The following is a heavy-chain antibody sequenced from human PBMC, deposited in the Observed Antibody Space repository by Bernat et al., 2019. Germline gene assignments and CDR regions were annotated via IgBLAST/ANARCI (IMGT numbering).Heavy chain of an antibody. CDR2: IKPNSGGT. Sequence: QVQLVQSGAEVKKPGASVKVSCKASGYTFTGYYMHWVRQAPGQGLEWMGWIKPNSGGTNYAQKFQGTGTMTRETSISTASMELSRLISDETAVYYCARGSDGITMMVGFWGQGPLVTVSS. D-gene: IGHD3-22*01. J-gene: IGHJ4*01. CDR3: ARGSDGITMMVGF. V-gene: IGHV1-2*02. CDR1: GYTFTGYY.